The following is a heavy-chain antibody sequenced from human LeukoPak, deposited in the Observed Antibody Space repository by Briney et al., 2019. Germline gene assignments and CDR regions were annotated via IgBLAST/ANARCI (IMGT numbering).Heavy chain of an antibody. D-gene: IGHD1-1*01. CDR1: GFTFDIA. V-gene: IGHV3-43*02. Sequence: GGSLRLSCATSGFTFDIAMHWVRQVPGKGLEWISFISGDGINTYYADSVKGRFTISRDNSKYPLYLQMDTLKTEDSALYYCAKGDWNDVPRDSWGQGTLVTVSS. J-gene: IGHJ4*02. CDR3: AKGDWNDVPRDS. CDR2: ISGDGINT.